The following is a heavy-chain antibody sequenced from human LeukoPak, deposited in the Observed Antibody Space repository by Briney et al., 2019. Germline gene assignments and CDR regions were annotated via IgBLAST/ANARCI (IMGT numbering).Heavy chain of an antibody. D-gene: IGHD6-19*01. CDR1: GYAFTSYG. CDR2: IIPIFGTA. CDR3: ARVKERIAVAGTGNWFDP. J-gene: IGHJ5*02. Sequence: ASVKVSCKASGYAFTSYGISWVRQAPGQGLEWMGGIIPIFGTANYAQKFQGRVTITADESTSTAYMELSSLRSEDTAVYYCARVKERIAVAGTGNWFDPWGQGTLVTVSS. V-gene: IGHV1-69*13.